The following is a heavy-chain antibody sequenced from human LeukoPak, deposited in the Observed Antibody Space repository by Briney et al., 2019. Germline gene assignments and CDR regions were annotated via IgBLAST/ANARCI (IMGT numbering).Heavy chain of an antibody. CDR1: GFTFSSYG. J-gene: IGHJ4*02. CDR3: AKELQLGMVRGVMD. D-gene: IGHD3-10*01. CDR2: ISGSGGST. Sequence: PGGSLRLSCAASGFTFSSYGMSWVRQAPGKGLEWVSAISGSGGSTYYADSVKGRFTISGDNSKNTLYLQMNSLRAEDTAVYYCAKELQLGMVRGVMDWGQGTLVTVSS. V-gene: IGHV3-23*01.